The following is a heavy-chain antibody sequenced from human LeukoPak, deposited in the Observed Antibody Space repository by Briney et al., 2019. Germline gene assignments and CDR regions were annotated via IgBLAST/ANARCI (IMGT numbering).Heavy chain of an antibody. Sequence: PSETLSLTCTVSGGSISSGSYYWSWIRQPAGKGLEWIGRIYTSGSTNYNPSLKSRVTISVDTSKNQFSLKLSSVTAADAAVYYCARGSGPPEYYFDYWGQGTLVTVSS. V-gene: IGHV4-61*02. CDR2: IYTSGST. D-gene: IGHD1-14*01. CDR1: GGSISSGSYY. CDR3: ARGSGPPEYYFDY. J-gene: IGHJ4*02.